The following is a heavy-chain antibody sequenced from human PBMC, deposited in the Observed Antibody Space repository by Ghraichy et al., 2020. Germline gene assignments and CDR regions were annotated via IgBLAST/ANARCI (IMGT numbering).Heavy chain of an antibody. CDR1: GFTCSDYC. J-gene: IGHJ4*02. D-gene: IGHD3-22*01. V-gene: IGHV3-69-1*02. CDR3: ARVRYYESSGYYDNPLFDY. CDR2: ISGSSAT. Sequence: LSLTCAASGFTCSDYCMNWVRQAPGKGLEWVSSISGSSATYYADCVKGRFTISRDNAKISLYLRMNSLRAEDTAVYYCARVRYYESSGYYDNPLFDYWGQGTLVTVSS.